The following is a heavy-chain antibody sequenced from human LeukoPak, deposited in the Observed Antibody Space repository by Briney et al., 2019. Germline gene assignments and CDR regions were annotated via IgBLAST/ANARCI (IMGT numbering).Heavy chain of an antibody. V-gene: IGHV3-23*01. CDR1: GFSFSTHW. D-gene: IGHD3-16*01. CDR2: ISGSGGST. J-gene: IGHJ4*02. Sequence: GGSLRLSCAASGFSFSTHWMSWVRQAPGKGLEWVSAISGSGGSTYYADSVKGRLTISRDNSKNTLYLQMNSLRAEDTAVYYCANLNYDYIWGSYLGSYFDYWGQGTLVTVSS. CDR3: ANLNYDYIWGSYLGSYFDY.